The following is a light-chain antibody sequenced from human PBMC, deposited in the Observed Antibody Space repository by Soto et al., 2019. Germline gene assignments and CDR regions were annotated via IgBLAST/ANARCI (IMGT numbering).Light chain of an antibody. V-gene: IGKV1-12*01. CDR2: GAS. CDR1: QAISSW. Sequence: DIQMTQSPSSVSASVGDRVTISCRASQAISSWLAWYQQKPGEAPKLLIYGASTLQSGVPSRVSGSESGTLFTLTISSLQPEDFATYYCQQASSFPLTFGGGTKVQIK. J-gene: IGKJ4*01. CDR3: QQASSFPLT.